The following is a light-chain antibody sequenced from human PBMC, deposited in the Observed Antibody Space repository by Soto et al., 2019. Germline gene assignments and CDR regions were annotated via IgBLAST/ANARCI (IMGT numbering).Light chain of an antibody. Sequence: DIQMTQSPSTLSASVGDRVTITCRASQSISSWLAWYQQKPGKAPKLLIYKASSLESGVPSRFSGSGSGTEFTPTISSLQPNDFATNYCQQYNSLNTFGQGTKLEIK. CDR3: QQYNSLNT. J-gene: IGKJ2*01. V-gene: IGKV1-5*03. CDR1: QSISSW. CDR2: KAS.